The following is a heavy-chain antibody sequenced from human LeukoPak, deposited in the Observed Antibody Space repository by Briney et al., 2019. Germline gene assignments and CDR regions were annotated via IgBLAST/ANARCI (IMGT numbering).Heavy chain of an antibody. J-gene: IGHJ5*02. CDR3: ARLGLEVGGPNWFDP. V-gene: IGHV3-7*01. Sequence: PGGSLRLSCAASGFTFSSYWMSWVRQAPGEGLEWVAKINQDGTEKAYVDSVRGRFTISRDNAKNSLYLQMNSLRVEDTAVYYCARLGLEVGGPNWFDPWGQGTLVTVSS. D-gene: IGHD1-1*01. CDR2: INQDGTEK. CDR1: GFTFSSYW.